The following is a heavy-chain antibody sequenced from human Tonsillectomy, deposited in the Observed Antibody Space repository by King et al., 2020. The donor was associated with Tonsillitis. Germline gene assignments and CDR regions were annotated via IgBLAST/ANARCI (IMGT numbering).Heavy chain of an antibody. J-gene: IGHJ4*02. D-gene: IGHD2-2*01. V-gene: IGHV3-30-3*01. CDR2: ISYDGSNN. CDR1: GFTFSSYA. CDR3: ARGGTCRNLGYCSSTADY. Sequence: LVESGGGVVQPGRSLRLSCAASGFTFSSYAMHWVRQAPGKGLEWVAVISYDGSNNYYADSVKGRFTISRDNSKNTLYLQMNSLRAEDTAVYYCARGGTCRNLGYCSSTADYWGQGTLVTVSS.